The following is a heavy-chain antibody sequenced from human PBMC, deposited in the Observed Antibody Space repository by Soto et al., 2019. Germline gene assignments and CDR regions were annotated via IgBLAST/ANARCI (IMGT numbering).Heavy chain of an antibody. Sequence: QVQLVQSGAEVKKPGASVKVSCKASGYTFSNYGISWVRQAPGQGLEWMGWISGYNGNTNYAQNPQGRVTMTADPSTRTAYMDLRSLRSDDTAVYFCARKSSSSSWFDPWGQGTLVTVSS. CDR2: ISGYNGNT. CDR1: GYTFSNYG. J-gene: IGHJ5*02. V-gene: IGHV1-18*01. CDR3: ARKSSSSSWFDP. D-gene: IGHD6-6*01.